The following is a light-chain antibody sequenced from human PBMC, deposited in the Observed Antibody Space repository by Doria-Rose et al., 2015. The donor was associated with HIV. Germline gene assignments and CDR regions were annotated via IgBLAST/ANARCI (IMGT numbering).Light chain of an antibody. CDR3: SSHTSSSTLV. CDR2: DVS. CDR1: SSDVGGYNY. Sequence: QSVLIQPASVSGSPGQSITISCTGTSSDVGGYNYVSWYQQHPGKAPKLMIYDVSNRPSGVSNRFSGSKSGNTASLTISGLQAEDEADYYCSSHTSSSTLVFGGGTKLTVL. V-gene: IGLV2-14*03. J-gene: IGLJ3*02.